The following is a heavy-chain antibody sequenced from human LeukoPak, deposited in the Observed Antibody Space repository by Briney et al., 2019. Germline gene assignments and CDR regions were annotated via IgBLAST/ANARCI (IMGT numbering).Heavy chain of an antibody. Sequence: SETLSLTCTVSGGSISSYYWSWIRQPPGKGLEWIGYIYYSGSTNYNPSLKSRVTISVDTSKNQFSLKLSSVTAADTAVYYCARGIRYSNFDYYYYMDVWGKGTTVTVSS. CDR2: IYYSGST. CDR1: GGSISSYY. D-gene: IGHD4-11*01. J-gene: IGHJ6*03. V-gene: IGHV4-59*01. CDR3: ARGIRYSNFDYYYYMDV.